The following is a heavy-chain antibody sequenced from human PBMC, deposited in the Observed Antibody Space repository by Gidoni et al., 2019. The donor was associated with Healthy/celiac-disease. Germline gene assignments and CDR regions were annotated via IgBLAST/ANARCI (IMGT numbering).Heavy chain of an antibody. Sequence: GSGYSFTSYWIGWVRQMPGKGLEWMGIIYPGDSDTRYSPSFQGQVTISADKSISTAYLQWSSLKASDTAMYYCATPINSSGWYFDYWGQGTLVTVSS. V-gene: IGHV5-51*01. CDR1: GYSFTSYW. CDR3: ATPINSSGWYFDY. CDR2: IYPGDSDT. D-gene: IGHD6-19*01. J-gene: IGHJ4*02.